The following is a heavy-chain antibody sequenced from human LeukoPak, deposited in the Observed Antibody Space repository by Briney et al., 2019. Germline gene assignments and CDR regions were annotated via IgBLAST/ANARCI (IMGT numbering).Heavy chain of an antibody. V-gene: IGHV1-8*03. Sequence: ASVKVSCKASGYTFTSYDINWVRQATGQGLEWMGWMNPNSGNTDYAQKFQGRVTITRNTSISTAYMELSSLRSEDTAVYYCARSGQGYRYAFDYWGQGTLVTVSS. CDR3: ARSGQGYRYAFDY. D-gene: IGHD3-16*02. J-gene: IGHJ4*02. CDR1: GYTFTSYD. CDR2: MNPNSGNT.